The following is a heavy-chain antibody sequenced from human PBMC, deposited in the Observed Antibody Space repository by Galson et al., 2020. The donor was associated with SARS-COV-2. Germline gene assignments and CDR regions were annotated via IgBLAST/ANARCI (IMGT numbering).Heavy chain of an antibody. CDR2: MFTSGST. CDR1: GYSIPSGHY. Sequence: PSETLSLTCAVFGYSIPSGHYWGWIRQPPGKGLEWIGSMFTSGSTYYSASLKSRVTISVDTSKNQFSLKVTSVIAADTAVYYCARATGYYFPYYFDYWGQGTLVAVSS. CDR3: ARATGYYFPYYFDY. D-gene: IGHD3-22*01. J-gene: IGHJ4*02. V-gene: IGHV4-38-2*01.